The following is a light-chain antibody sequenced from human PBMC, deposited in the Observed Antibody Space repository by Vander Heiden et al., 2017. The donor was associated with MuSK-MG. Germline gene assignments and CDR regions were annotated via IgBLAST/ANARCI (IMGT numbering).Light chain of an antibody. CDR2: AAS. CDR1: QSISSY. V-gene: IGKV1-39*01. J-gene: IGKJ2*01. CDR3: QQSDSTPYT. Sequence: DIQMTQSPSSLSASVGDRVTITCRASQSISSYLNWYQQKPGKAPKLLIYAASSLQSGVPSRFSGSGSVTDFTLTISRLQPEDFATYYCQQSDSTPYTFGQGTKLEIK.